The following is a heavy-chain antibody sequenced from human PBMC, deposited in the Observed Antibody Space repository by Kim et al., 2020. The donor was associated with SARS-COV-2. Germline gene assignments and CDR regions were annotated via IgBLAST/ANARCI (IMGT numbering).Heavy chain of an antibody. J-gene: IGHJ4*02. D-gene: IGHD2-2*01. CDR1: GFTFSNSW. V-gene: IGHV3-7*02. CDR3: SRGHYQFSGIY. CDR2: INQGGSDK. Sequence: GGSLRLSCAASGFTFSNSWMSWVRQAPGKGLEWVANINQGGSDKYYLDSVKGRFTISRDNTKNSLYLQMNSLRAEDTAVYYCSRGHYQFSGIYWGQGTRV.